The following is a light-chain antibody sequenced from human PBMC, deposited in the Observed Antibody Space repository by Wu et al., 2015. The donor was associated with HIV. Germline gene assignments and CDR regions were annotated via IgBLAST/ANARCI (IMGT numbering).Light chain of an antibody. CDR2: GAS. V-gene: IGKV3-15*01. CDR3: QQSRT. Sequence: EIVMTQSPATLSVSPGERVTLSCRASKSVSSNLAWYQQKPGQAPRLLIYGASTRATGIPARFSGNGSETEFTLTISSLQSEDFAVYYCQQSRTFGGGTKVEIK. CDR1: KSVSSN. J-gene: IGKJ4*01.